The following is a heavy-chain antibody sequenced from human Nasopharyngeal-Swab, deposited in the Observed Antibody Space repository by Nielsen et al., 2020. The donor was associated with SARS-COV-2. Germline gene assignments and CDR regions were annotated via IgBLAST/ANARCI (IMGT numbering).Heavy chain of an antibody. CDR1: GFTVSTNY. J-gene: IGHJ4*02. CDR3: AREGLGNDFDY. Sequence: GESLKISCAAPGFTVSTNYMSWVRQAPGKGLEWVSVIYSGGSTYYADSVKGRFTISRDNSKNTLYLQMNSLRAEDTAVYYCAREGLGNDFDYWGQGTLVTVSS. D-gene: IGHD5-12*01. V-gene: IGHV3-53*01. CDR2: IYSGGST.